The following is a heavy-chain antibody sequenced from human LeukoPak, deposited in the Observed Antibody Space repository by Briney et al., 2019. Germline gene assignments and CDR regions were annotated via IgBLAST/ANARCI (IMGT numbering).Heavy chain of an antibody. V-gene: IGHV4-34*01. CDR3: ARFFGGYSSGWYRAQNAFDI. CDR1: GGSFSGYY. J-gene: IGHJ3*02. D-gene: IGHD6-19*01. Sequence: SETLSLTCAVYGGSFSGYYWSWIRQPPGKGLEWIGEINHSGSTNYNPSLKSRVTISVDTSKNQFSLKLSSVTAADTAVYYCARFFGGYSSGWYRAQNAFDIWGQGTMVTVSS. CDR2: INHSGST.